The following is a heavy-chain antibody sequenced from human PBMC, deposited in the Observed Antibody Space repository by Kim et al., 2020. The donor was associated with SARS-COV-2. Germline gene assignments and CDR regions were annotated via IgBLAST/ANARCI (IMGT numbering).Heavy chain of an antibody. CDR1: GGSISSSNW. CDR3: ARDHAAPPRVTTILRPISHRYYYYGMDV. CDR2: IYHSGST. Sequence: SETLSLTCAVSGGSISSSNWWSWVRQPPGKGLEWIGEIYHSGSTNYNPSLKSRVTISVDKSKNQFSLKLSSVTAADMAVYYCARDHAAPPRVTTILRPISHRYYYYGMDVWGQGTTVTVSS. D-gene: IGHD4-17*01. J-gene: IGHJ6*02. V-gene: IGHV4-4*02.